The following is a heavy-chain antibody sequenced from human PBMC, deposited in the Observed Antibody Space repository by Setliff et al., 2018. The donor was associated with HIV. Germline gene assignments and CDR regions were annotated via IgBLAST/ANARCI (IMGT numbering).Heavy chain of an antibody. V-gene: IGHV3-66*01. CDR3: ASIELAAMVPVDY. CDR1: GITVSGIY. CDR2: INGGTTT. Sequence: QSGGSLRLSCVASGITVSGIYMTWVRQAPGKGLEWVSVINGGTTTYYADSVKGRFTISRDNAKNSLYLQMNSLRAEDTAVYYCASIELAAMVPVDYWGQGTLVTVSS. D-gene: IGHD5-18*01. J-gene: IGHJ4*02.